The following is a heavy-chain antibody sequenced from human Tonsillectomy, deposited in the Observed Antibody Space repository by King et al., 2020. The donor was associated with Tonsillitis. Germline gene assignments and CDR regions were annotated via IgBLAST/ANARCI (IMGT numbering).Heavy chain of an antibody. J-gene: IGHJ6*02. V-gene: IGHV3-30-3*01. D-gene: IGHD1-26*01. Sequence: VQLVESGGGVVQPGRSLRLSCAASGFTFSTYAMHWVRQAPGKGLEWVAVISYDGSNKYYADSVKGRFTISRDNSKNTLYLQMNSLRAEDTAVYYCARDESEWEPRYYYYYGMGVWGQGTTVTVSS. CDR3: ARDESEWEPRYYYYYGMGV. CDR2: ISYDGSNK. CDR1: GFTFSTYA.